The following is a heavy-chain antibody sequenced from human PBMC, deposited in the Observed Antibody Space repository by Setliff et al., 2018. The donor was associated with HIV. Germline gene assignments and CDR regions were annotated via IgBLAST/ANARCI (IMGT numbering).Heavy chain of an antibody. J-gene: IGHJ4*02. CDR3: ATEGGSSGHAGYFDN. CDR1: GFTFSGHV. D-gene: IGHD6-19*01. V-gene: IGHV3-30*03. Sequence: GGSLRLSCAASGFTFSGHVTHWVRQAPGKGLEWVAGIGTDGAVHYADSVRGRFTISRDNAGTTVYLQMSGLRAEDTAVHYCATEGGSSGHAGYFDNWGQGTQVTVPS. CDR2: IGTDGAV.